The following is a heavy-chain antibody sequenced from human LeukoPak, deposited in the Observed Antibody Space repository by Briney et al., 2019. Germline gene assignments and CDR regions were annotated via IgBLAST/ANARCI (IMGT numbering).Heavy chain of an antibody. V-gene: IGHV4-34*01. Sequence: PSETLSLTCAVYGGSFSGCYWSWIRQPPGKGLEWIGEINHSGSTNYNPSLKSRVTISVDTSKNQFSLKLSSVTAADTAVYYCASIANSGGFDYWGQGTLVTVSS. CDR2: INHSGST. D-gene: IGHD2-21*01. CDR3: ASIANSGGFDY. CDR1: GGSFSGCY. J-gene: IGHJ4*02.